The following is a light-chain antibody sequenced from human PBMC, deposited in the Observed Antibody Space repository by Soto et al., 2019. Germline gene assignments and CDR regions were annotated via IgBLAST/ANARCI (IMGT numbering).Light chain of an antibody. CDR2: KAS. V-gene: IGKV1-5*03. CDR3: QQYNSYPLT. Sequence: EIQVTQSPSTLSASVGDRVTITCRASQSISSWLAWYQQKSGKAPKLLIYKASSLESGVPSRFSGSGSGTEYTLTISSLQPDDFETYYCQQYNSYPLTFGGGTKVEIK. CDR1: QSISSW. J-gene: IGKJ4*01.